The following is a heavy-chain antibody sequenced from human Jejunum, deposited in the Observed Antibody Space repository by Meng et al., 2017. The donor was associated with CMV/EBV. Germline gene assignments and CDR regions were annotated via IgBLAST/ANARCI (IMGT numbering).Heavy chain of an antibody. V-gene: IGHV4-39*02. CDR2: IFSTGST. CDR3: ARGVLDRWLQPVDY. Sequence: GSISTSRYYWGWIRQPPGKGLEWIATIFSTGSTYNNPFLKGRDTISVDTSKNQFSLRLRSVTAADTAVYYCARGVLDRWLQPVDYWGQGTLVTVSS. J-gene: IGHJ4*02. CDR1: GSISTSRYY. D-gene: IGHD5-24*01.